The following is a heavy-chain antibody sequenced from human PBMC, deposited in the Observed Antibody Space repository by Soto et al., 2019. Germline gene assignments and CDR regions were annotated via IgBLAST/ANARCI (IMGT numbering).Heavy chain of an antibody. J-gene: IGHJ4*02. CDR3: VREMWTRSGPQSFFDS. Sequence: QVQLVQSEGELRQPGASVTVSCRASGYTFTSYGIIWVRQAPGQGLEWMGYISPNSGATTYAQNLQGRLTLTTDTSTSTAYMELRSRSSDDTAIYYCVREMWTRSGPQSFFDSWRLGALVTVSS. V-gene: IGHV1-18*01. D-gene: IGHD6-25*01. CDR2: ISPNSGAT. CDR1: GYTFTSYG.